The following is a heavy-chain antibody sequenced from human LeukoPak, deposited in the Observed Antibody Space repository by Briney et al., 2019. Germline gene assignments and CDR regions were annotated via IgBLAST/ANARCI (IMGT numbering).Heavy chain of an antibody. CDR1: GGSVSSESYY. J-gene: IGHJ4*02. CDR3: ARVLAVPGTPFDY. D-gene: IGHD6-19*01. V-gene: IGHV4-61*01. CDR2: IYHTGRI. Sequence: PSETLSLTCTVSGGSVSSESYYWGWIRQRPGKGLEWIGNIYHTGRIDNNPSLKSRVTMSLDTSKNQFSLKLTSVTAADTAVYFCARVLAVPGTPFDYWGQGTLVTVSS.